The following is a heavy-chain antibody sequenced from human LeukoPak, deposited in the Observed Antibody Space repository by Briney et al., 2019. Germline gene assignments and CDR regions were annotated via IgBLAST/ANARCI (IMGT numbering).Heavy chain of an antibody. CDR1: GYTFTSYG. J-gene: IGHJ6*03. V-gene: IGHV1-18*01. CDR3: ARVRGSSWYYYYYYMDV. CDR2: ISAYNGNT. D-gene: IGHD6-13*01. Sequence: ASVKVSCKASGYTFTSYGISWVRQAPGQGLEWMGWISAYNGNTNYAQKLQGRVTMTTDTSTSTAYMELRSLRSDDTAVYYCARVRGSSWYYYYYYMDVWGKGTTVTVSS.